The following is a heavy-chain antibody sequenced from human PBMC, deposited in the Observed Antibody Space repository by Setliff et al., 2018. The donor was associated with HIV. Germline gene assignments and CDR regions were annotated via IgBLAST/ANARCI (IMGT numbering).Heavy chain of an antibody. CDR1: GFTFSSYA. CDR3: ARAAAGNTGPFDL. V-gene: IGHV3-23*01. D-gene: IGHD4-17*01. CDR2: ISGSGGST. J-gene: IGHJ4*02. Sequence: GGSLRLSCAASGFTFSSYAMSWVRQAPGKGLEWVSAISGSGGSTYYADSVKSRVTMSVDTSKNQFSLKLTSVTASDTAVYYCARAAAGNTGPFDLWGQGSPVTVSS.